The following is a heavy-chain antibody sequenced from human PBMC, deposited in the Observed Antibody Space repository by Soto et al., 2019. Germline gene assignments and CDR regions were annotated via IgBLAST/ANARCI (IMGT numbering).Heavy chain of an antibody. Sequence: GGSLRLSCAASGFTFSSYAMSWVRQAPGKGLEWVSAISGSGGSTYYADSVKGRFTISRDNSKNTLYLQMNSLRAEDTAVYYCAKEVSYGSGSYYKLMLNDYWGQGTLVTVSS. CDR3: AKEVSYGSGSYYKLMLNDY. CDR2: ISGSGGST. D-gene: IGHD3-10*01. CDR1: GFTFSSYA. J-gene: IGHJ4*02. V-gene: IGHV3-23*01.